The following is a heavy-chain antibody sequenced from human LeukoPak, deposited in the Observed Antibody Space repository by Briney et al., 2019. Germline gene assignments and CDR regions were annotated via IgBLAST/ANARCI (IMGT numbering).Heavy chain of an antibody. CDR3: ARENRYCSGGSCYSH. Sequence: PSETLSLTCTVSGGSISSSSYYWGWIRQPLGKGLEWIGSIYYSGSTYYNPSLKSRVTISVDTSKNQFSLKLSSVTAADTAVYYCARENRYCSGGSCYSHWGQGTLVTVSS. CDR1: GGSISSSSYY. J-gene: IGHJ4*02. V-gene: IGHV4-39*02. D-gene: IGHD2-15*01. CDR2: IYYSGST.